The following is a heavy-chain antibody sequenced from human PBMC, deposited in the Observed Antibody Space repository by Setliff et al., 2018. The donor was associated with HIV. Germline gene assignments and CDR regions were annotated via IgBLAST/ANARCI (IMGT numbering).Heavy chain of an antibody. CDR2: LYSTWST. J-gene: IGHJ4*02. Sequence: SETLSLTCTVSGASIDSGFHYWGWIRQSPGKGLEWIASLYSTWSTYYNPSLKGRLTISVDTSKNQFSLKLSSVTAADTAVYYCAREGVGQQPDYWGQGTLVTVSS. V-gene: IGHV4-39*07. D-gene: IGHD6-13*01. CDR3: AREGVGQQPDY. CDR1: GASIDSGFHY.